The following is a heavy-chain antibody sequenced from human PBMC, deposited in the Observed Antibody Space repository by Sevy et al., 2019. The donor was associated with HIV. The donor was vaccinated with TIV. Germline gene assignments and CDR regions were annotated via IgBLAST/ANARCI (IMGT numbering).Heavy chain of an antibody. V-gene: IGHV1-69*13. CDR1: GRTFSSYA. CDR2: IIPMFATA. Sequence: SVKVSCKASGRTFSSYAFSWVRQAPGQELEWMGGIIPMFATANYVQKFQGRVTITADESTSTAYMELSSLRSEDTAIYYCARSMSWYASFDYWGQGTLVTVSS. CDR3: ARSMSWYASFDY. J-gene: IGHJ4*02. D-gene: IGHD6-13*01.